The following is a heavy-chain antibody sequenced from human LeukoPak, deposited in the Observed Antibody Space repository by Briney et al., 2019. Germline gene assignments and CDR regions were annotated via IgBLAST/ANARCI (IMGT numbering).Heavy chain of an antibody. CDR2: VNHSGSH. J-gene: IGHJ4*02. D-gene: IGHD3-9*01. CDR3: ARGRRHHVLRYFGCYRFEY. Sequence: SETLSLTCALYGGSLSGYYWSWIRPPPPKGREWIEEVNHSGSHNYHPSLKSRVTISVVTSKNKFSLKLSSVTAADTAVYYCARGRRHHVLRYFGCYRFEYWGQGTLVSVSS. CDR1: GGSLSGYY. V-gene: IGHV4-34*01.